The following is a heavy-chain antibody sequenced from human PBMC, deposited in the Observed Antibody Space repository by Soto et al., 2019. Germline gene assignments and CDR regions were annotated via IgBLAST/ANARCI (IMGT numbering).Heavy chain of an antibody. J-gene: IGHJ4*02. Sequence: QVQLQESGPGLVKPSATLSLTCAVSGGSVGSRPYYWRGIRQPPGKGLEWIGYVAYTGTTNYKPSLKSRVTLAVDPSKHQVSLKLTSVTGADTAVYYCARAGNYRYFDYWGQGILVTVSS. CDR1: GGSVGSRPYY. CDR2: VAYTGTT. D-gene: IGHD1-7*01. V-gene: IGHV4-61*01. CDR3: ARAGNYRYFDY.